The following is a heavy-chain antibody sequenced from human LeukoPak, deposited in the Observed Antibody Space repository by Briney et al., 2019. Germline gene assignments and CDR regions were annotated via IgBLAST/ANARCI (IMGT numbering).Heavy chain of an antibody. V-gene: IGHV3-74*01. Sequence: GGSLRLSCAASGFVFSNFWMHWARQAPGKGLEWVSRIKTDGSITAYADSVKGRFTISRDNAKNTLYLHMNSLKGEDTATYFCTREADPAFSASSSPDFWGQGTPVTVS. CDR3: TREADPAFSASSSPDF. CDR1: GFVFSNFW. J-gene: IGHJ4*02. D-gene: IGHD6-6*01. CDR2: IKTDGSIT.